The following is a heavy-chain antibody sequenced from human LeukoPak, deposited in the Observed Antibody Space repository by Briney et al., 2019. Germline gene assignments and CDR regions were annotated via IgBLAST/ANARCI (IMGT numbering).Heavy chain of an antibody. J-gene: IGHJ4*02. CDR3: ARRSPSMITSGGIVGHFDY. Sequence: PGGSLRLSCAASGFTFSSYSMNWVRQAPGKGLEWVSSISSSSSYIYYADSVKGRFTISRDNAKNSLYLQMNSLRAEDTAVYYCARRSPSMITSGGIVGHFDYWGPGSLVTVSS. D-gene: IGHD3-16*02. CDR1: GFTFSSYS. CDR2: ISSSSSYI. V-gene: IGHV3-21*01.